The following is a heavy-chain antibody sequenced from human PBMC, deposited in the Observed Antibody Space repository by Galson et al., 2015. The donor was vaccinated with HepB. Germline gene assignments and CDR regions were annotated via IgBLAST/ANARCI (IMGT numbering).Heavy chain of an antibody. J-gene: IGHJ4*02. CDR1: GFTFSAYP. D-gene: IGHD3-10*01. CDR2: ISSDGSTK. CDR3: ARRPFTNFFGSGSSFAY. Sequence: SLRLSCAASGFTFSAYPMPWVRQAPGKGLEWVSNISSDGSTKYYADAVKGRFTISRDNAKNTLYLQMNILRAEDTAVYYCARRPFTNFFGSGSSFAYWVPGTLVTAYS. V-gene: IGHV3-30*04.